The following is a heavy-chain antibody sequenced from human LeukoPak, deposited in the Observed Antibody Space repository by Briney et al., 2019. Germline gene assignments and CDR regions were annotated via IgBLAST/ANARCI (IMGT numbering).Heavy chain of an antibody. CDR3: ARSPSTVNWFDP. CDR2: IYSSGNT. Sequence: SETLSLTCTVSGGSIGSYYWNWIRQPPGKGLEWIGYIYSSGNTNYNPSLKSQVTISVDTSENQFSLKLSSVTAADTAVYYCARSPSTVNWFDPWGQGTLVTVSS. V-gene: IGHV4-59*08. J-gene: IGHJ5*02. CDR1: GGSIGSYY. D-gene: IGHD2-2*01.